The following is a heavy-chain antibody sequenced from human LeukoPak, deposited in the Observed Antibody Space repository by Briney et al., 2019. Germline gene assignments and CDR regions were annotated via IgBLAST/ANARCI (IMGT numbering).Heavy chain of an antibody. D-gene: IGHD6-19*01. CDR2: MSGSGDTT. CDR1: GFTFGTHA. V-gene: IGHV3-23*01. J-gene: IGHJ4*02. CDR3: AKLAGISGWYVYYFDY. Sequence: GGSLRLSCAASGFTFGTHAMNWVRQAPGKGLEWVSGMSGSGDTTYYADSVKGRFTISRDNSKNTLFLQMNSLRAEDTAVYYCAKLAGISGWYVYYFDYWGQGTLVTVS.